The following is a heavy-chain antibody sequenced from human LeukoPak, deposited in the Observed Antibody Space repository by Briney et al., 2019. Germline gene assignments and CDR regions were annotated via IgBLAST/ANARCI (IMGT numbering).Heavy chain of an antibody. D-gene: IGHD3-22*01. Sequence: SETLSLTCTVSGGSTSSYYWSWIRQPPGKGLEWIGYIYYSGSTNYNPSLKSRVTISVDTSKNQFSLKLSSVTAADTAVYYCARKGDYYDSSGLDYWGQGTLVTVSS. V-gene: IGHV4-59*01. CDR3: ARKGDYYDSSGLDY. CDR2: IYYSGST. J-gene: IGHJ4*02. CDR1: GGSTSSYY.